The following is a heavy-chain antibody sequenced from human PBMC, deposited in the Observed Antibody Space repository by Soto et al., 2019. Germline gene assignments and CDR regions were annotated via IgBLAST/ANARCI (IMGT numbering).Heavy chain of an antibody. CDR3: ARALPVAKGGFDP. CDR2: IYTAGGT. CDR1: GFTVSNTY. V-gene: IGHV3-53*02. Sequence: EVQLVETGGGLIQPGGSLRLSCAASGFTVSNTYMTLVRQPPGKGLECVSAIYTAGGTNYADSVKGRFIISRDNSKNTLYLQMNSLRAEDTAVYYCARALPVAKGGFDPWGQGTLVTVSS. J-gene: IGHJ5*02.